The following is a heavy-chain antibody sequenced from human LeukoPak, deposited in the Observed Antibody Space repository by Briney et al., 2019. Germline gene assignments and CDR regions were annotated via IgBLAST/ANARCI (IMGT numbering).Heavy chain of an antibody. J-gene: IGHJ6*02. CDR2: IYYSGST. D-gene: IGHD6-13*01. CDR1: GGSISSYY. V-gene: IGHV4-59*12. CDR3: ARGLIAAAGPHYYYYGMDV. Sequence: SETLSLTCTVSGGSISSYYWSWIRQPPGKGLEWIGYIYYSGSTYYNPSLKSRVTISVDTSKNQFSLKLSSVTAADTAVYYCARGLIAAAGPHYYYYGMDVWGQGTTVTVSS.